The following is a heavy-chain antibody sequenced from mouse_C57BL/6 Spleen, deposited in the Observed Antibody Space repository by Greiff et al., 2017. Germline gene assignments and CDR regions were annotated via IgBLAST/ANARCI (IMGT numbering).Heavy chain of an antibody. D-gene: IGHD2-1*01. V-gene: IGHV5-17*01. CDR2: ISSGSSTI. J-gene: IGHJ1*03. CDR3: ARGNSWYFDV. CDR1: GFTFSDYG. Sequence: EVQVVESGGGLVKPGGSLKLSCAASGFTFSDYGMHWVRQAPEKGLEWVAYISSGSSTIYYADTVKGRFTISRDNAKNTLFLQMTSLRSEDTAMYYCARGNSWYFDVWGTGTTVTVSS.